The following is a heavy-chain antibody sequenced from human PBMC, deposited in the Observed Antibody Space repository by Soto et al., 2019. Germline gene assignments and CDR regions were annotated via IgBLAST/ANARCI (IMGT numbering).Heavy chain of an antibody. CDR1: GGSISSSGYY. CDR2: IYYSGST. Sequence: SETLSLTCTVSGGSISSSGYYWGLIRQPPGKGLEWIGSIYYSGSTYYNPSLKSRVTISVDTSKNQFSLKLSSVTAADTAVYYCARSMTTVVTLDYWGQGTLVTVSS. D-gene: IGHD4-17*01. J-gene: IGHJ4*02. V-gene: IGHV4-39*01. CDR3: ARSMTTVVTLDY.